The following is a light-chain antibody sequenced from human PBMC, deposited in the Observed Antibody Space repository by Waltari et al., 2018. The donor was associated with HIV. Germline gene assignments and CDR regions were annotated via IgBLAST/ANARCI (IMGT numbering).Light chain of an antibody. CDR3: LSADNSGTYWM. CDR1: ALPKKY. CDR2: KDS. V-gene: IGLV3-16*01. Sequence: SYELTQPPSVSVSLGQMARITCSGEALPKKYTYWYQQKPGQAPVLVIYKDSERPAGIPVRFSGSVSGTIVTLTISGVQAEDEADYYCLSADNSGTYWMFGGGTKLTVL. J-gene: IGLJ3*02.